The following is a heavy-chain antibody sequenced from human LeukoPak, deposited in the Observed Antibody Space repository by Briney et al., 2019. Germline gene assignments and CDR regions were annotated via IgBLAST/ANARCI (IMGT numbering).Heavy chain of an antibody. CDR1: GGSVSSGCYY. CDR2: IYYSGST. V-gene: IGHV4-61*01. J-gene: IGHJ4*02. D-gene: IGHD6-19*01. Sequence: SETLSLTCTVSGGSVSSGCYYWSWIRQPPGKGLEWIGYIYYSGSTNYNPSLKSRVTISVDTSKNQFSLKLSSVTAADTAVYYCARDIKYRSGWRFFDYWGQGTPVTVSS. CDR3: ARDIKYRSGWRFFDY.